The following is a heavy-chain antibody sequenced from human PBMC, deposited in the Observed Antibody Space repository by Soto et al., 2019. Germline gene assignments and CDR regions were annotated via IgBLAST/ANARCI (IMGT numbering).Heavy chain of an antibody. V-gene: IGHV4-30-2*01. Sequence: LSLTCAVSGGSISSGGYSWSWIRQPPGKGLEWIGYIYHSGSTYYNPSLKSRVTISVDRSKNQFSLKLSSVTAADTAVYYCARGRGIAVAGTSNWFDPWGQGTLVTVSS. CDR2: IYHSGST. CDR3: ARGRGIAVAGTSNWFDP. J-gene: IGHJ5*02. D-gene: IGHD6-19*01. CDR1: GGSISSGGYS.